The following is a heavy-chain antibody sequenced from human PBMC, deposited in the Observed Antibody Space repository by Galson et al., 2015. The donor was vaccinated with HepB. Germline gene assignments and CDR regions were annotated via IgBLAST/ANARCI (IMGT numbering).Heavy chain of an antibody. CDR1: GYTFARYG. J-gene: IGHJ4*02. CDR3: AREEYYYNSSGYYEVYYFDY. Sequence: SVKVSCKASGYTFARYGLSWVRQAPGQGPEWMGWISVYNGNTKYAQKFQDRVTVTTDTSTSTAYMELRSLRSDDTAVYYCAREEYYYNSSGYYEVYYFDYWGQGTLVTVSS. V-gene: IGHV1-18*01. D-gene: IGHD3-22*01. CDR2: ISVYNGNT.